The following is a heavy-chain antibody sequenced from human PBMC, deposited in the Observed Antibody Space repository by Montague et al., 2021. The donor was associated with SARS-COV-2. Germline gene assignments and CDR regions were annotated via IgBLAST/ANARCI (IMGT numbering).Heavy chain of an antibody. CDR1: GGSFSSYY. V-gene: IGHV4-34*01. D-gene: IGHD2-2*01. J-gene: IGHJ6*02. Sequence: SETLSLTCAVYGGSFSSYYWSWIRQPPGKGLEWIGEINHSGSTNYNPSLKSRVIISVDTSKNQFSLKLSSVTAADTAVYYCTRGAYQGLWSYYYYYGMDVWGQGTTVTVSS. CDR2: INHSGST. CDR3: TRGAYQGLWSYYYYYGMDV.